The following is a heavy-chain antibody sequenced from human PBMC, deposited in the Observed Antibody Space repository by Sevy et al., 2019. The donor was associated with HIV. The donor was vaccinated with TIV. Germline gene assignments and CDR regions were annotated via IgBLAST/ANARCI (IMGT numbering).Heavy chain of an antibody. D-gene: IGHD3-3*01. V-gene: IGHV3-66*01. CDR2: IYSDGST. CDR3: ARGGTIFGLVRHYFDY. Sequence: GGSLRLSCAASGFSVNSNYMTWVRQAPGKGLDWISIIYSDGSTKYADALKGRFTISRDNSKNTMYLQMNSLRVEDMAVYYCARGGTIFGLVRHYFDYWGQGTLVTVSS. CDR1: GFSVNSNY. J-gene: IGHJ4*02.